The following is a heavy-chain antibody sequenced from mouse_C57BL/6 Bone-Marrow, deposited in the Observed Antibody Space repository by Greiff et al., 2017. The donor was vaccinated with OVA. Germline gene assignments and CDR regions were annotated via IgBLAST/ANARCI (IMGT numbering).Heavy chain of an antibody. V-gene: IGHV1-55*01. Sequence: QVQLQQPGAELVKPGASVKMSCKASGYTFTSYWITWVKQRPGQGLEWIGDIYPGSGSTNYNEKFKSKATLTEDISSSTAYMQLSSLTSEDSAVYYCAVLWLRHAMDYWGQGTSVTVSS. CDR3: AVLWLRHAMDY. CDR1: GYTFTSYW. CDR2: IYPGSGST. D-gene: IGHD2-2*01. J-gene: IGHJ4*01.